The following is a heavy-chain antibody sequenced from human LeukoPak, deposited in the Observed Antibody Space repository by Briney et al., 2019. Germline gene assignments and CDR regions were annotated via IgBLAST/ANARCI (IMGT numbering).Heavy chain of an antibody. J-gene: IGHJ1*01. CDR1: GFASSSYA. CDR3: ARGREQWLVATPFQH. CDR2: ISYDGSNK. D-gene: IGHD6-19*01. Sequence: PGRSLRLSCAASGFASSSYAMHWVRQAPGKGLEWVAVISYDGSNKYYADSVKGRFTISRDNSKNTLYLQMNSLRAEDTAVYYCARGREQWLVATPFQHWGQGTLVTVSS. V-gene: IGHV3-30-3*01.